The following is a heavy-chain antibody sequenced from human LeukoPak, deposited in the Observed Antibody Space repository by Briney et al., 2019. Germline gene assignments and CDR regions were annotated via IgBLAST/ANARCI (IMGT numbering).Heavy chain of an antibody. CDR1: GGSISSYY. J-gene: IGHJ2*01. Sequence: SETLSLTCTVSGGSISSYYWSWLRQPAGKGLEWIGRIYTSGSTNYNPSLKSRVTMSVDTSKNQFSLKLSSVTAADTAVYYCASSGSSGGYFDLWGRGTLVTVSS. CDR2: IYTSGST. CDR3: ASSGSSGGYFDL. D-gene: IGHD1-1*01. V-gene: IGHV4-4*07.